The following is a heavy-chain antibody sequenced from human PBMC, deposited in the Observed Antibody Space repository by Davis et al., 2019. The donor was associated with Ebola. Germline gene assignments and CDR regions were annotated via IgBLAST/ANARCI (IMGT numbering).Heavy chain of an antibody. CDR3: AKENHQIEYSSSSGWFDP. Sequence: GESLKISCAASGFTFSSYAMSWVRQAPGKGLEWVSAISGSGGSSYYADSVKGRFTISRDNSNNTLYLQMNSLRAEDTAVYYCAKENHQIEYSSSSGWFDPWGQGTLVTVSS. J-gene: IGHJ5*02. V-gene: IGHV3-23*01. CDR2: ISGSGGSS. CDR1: GFTFSSYA. D-gene: IGHD6-6*01.